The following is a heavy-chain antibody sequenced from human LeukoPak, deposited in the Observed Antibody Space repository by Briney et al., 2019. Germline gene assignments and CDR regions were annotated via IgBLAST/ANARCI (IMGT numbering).Heavy chain of an antibody. CDR2: ISSGSTYI. Sequence: PGGSLRLSCAASGFSFSTYNMDWVRQAPGKGLEWVSSISSGSTYIYYADSMKGRFTISRDNAKNSLFLQMNSLRADDTAVYYCARGYGRYFDFWGQGTLVTVSS. V-gene: IGHV3-21*01. CDR3: ARGYGRYFDF. D-gene: IGHD4-17*01. CDR1: GFSFSTYN. J-gene: IGHJ4*02.